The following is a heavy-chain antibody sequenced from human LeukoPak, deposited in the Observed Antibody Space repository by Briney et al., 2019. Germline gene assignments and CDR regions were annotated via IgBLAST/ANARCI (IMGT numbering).Heavy chain of an antibody. Sequence: GGSLRLSCAASGFTFSSYAMHWVRQAPGKGLEWVAVISYDGSNKYYADSVKGRFTISRDNSKNTLYLQMNSLRAEDTAVYYCARDLNYYGSGSYVPFDYWGQGTLVTVSS. CDR2: ISYDGSNK. J-gene: IGHJ4*02. CDR3: ARDLNYYGSGSYVPFDY. V-gene: IGHV3-30*04. CDR1: GFTFSSYA. D-gene: IGHD3-10*01.